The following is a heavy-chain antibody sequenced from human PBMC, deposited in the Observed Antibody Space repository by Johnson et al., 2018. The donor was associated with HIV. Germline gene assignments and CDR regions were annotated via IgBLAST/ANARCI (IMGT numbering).Heavy chain of an antibody. J-gene: IGHJ3*02. CDR2: TPGGDGGT. CDR3: ANGWFSGAFDI. D-gene: IGHD3-10*01. Sequence: EVQLVESGGGLVQPGGSLRVSCAASGFKYAASGLAFSNYAVKWISHTPGGDGGTSFADSVRGRYIISRDNSKNTLYLQMNSLRAEDTAVYYCANGWFSGAFDIWGQGTMVTVSS. V-gene: IGHV3-23*04. CDR1: GFKYAA.